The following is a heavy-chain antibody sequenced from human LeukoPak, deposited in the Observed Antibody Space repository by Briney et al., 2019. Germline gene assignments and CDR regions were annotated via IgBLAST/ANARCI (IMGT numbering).Heavy chain of an antibody. V-gene: IGHV3-48*03. D-gene: IGHD1-1*01. Sequence: GGSLRLSCAASGFTFSSYEMNWVRQAPGKGLEWVSYISSSGSTIYYADSVKGRFTISRDNAKNSLYLQMNSLRAEDTAVYYCARGGQGNWPTPFDYWGQGTLVTVSS. CDR3: ARGGQGNWPTPFDY. CDR2: ISSSGSTI. J-gene: IGHJ4*02. CDR1: GFTFSSYE.